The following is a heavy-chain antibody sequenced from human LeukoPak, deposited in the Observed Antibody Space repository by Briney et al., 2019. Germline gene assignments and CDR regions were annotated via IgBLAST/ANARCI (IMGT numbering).Heavy chain of an antibody. CDR1: GGSFSGYY. J-gene: IGHJ5*02. CDR3: ARPLPSKYNWFDP. V-gene: IGHV4-59*01. Sequence: TSETLSLTCAVYGGSFSGYYWSWIRQPPGKGLEWIGYIHYSGSTSYNPSLKSRVTISVDTSKNQFSLKLSSVTAADTAVYYCARPLPSKYNWFDPWGQGTLVTVSS. CDR2: IHYSGST.